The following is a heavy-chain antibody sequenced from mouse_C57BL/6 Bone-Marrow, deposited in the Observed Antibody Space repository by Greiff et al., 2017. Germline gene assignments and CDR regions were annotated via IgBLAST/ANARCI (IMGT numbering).Heavy chain of an antibody. Sequence: QVQLQQSGAELVRPGASVTLSCKASGYTFTDYEMHWVKQTPVHGLEWIGAIDPETGGTAYTQKFKGKAILTADNSSSTAYMELRSLTFEDSAVYYCTRGGFYYYGSSPFAYWGQGTLVTVSA. V-gene: IGHV1-15*01. D-gene: IGHD1-1*01. CDR1: GYTFTDYE. J-gene: IGHJ3*01. CDR3: TRGGFYYYGSSPFAY. CDR2: IDPETGGT.